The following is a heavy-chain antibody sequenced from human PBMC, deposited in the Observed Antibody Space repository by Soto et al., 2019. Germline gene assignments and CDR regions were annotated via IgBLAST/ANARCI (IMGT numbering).Heavy chain of an antibody. J-gene: IGHJ5*02. Sequence: EVQILESGGGLVQPGGSLRLSCAASGLTFSSSAMNWVRQAPGKGLEWVSIISDSGGRTYYADSVKGRFTISRDNSKNTLYLQMNSLRAEDTAMYYCAKSLNIHLQNWFDLWGQGTLVTVSS. CDR3: AKSLNIHLQNWFDL. CDR2: ISDSGGRT. CDR1: GLTFSSSA. V-gene: IGHV3-23*01.